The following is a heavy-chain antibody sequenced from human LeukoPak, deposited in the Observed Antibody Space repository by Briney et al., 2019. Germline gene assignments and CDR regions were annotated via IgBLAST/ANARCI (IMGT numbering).Heavy chain of an antibody. CDR1: GFTFSDYY. Sequence: GGSLRLSCAASGFTFSDYYMSWIRQAPGKGLEWASYVSSSGSTIYYADSVKGRFTISRDNAKNSLYLQMNSLRAEDTAVYYCARVYSGPIRGYYYYYMDVWGKGTTVTVSS. CDR3: ARVYSGPIRGYYYYYMDV. J-gene: IGHJ6*03. D-gene: IGHD3-10*01. V-gene: IGHV3-11*04. CDR2: VSSSGSTI.